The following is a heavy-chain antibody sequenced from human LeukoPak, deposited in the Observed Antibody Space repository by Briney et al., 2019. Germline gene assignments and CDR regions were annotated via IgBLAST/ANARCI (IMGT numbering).Heavy chain of an antibody. V-gene: IGHV4-39*01. CDR1: GGSISSSSYY. CDR2: IYYSGST. J-gene: IGHJ4*02. Sequence: PSETLSLTCTVSGGSISSSSYYWGWIRQPPGKGLEWIGCIYYSGSTYYNPSLKSRVTISVDTSKNQFSLKLSSVTAADTAVYYCARQYYYDSSGYYYFYYFDYWGQGTLVTVSS. CDR3: ARQYYYDSSGYYYFYYFDY. D-gene: IGHD3-22*01.